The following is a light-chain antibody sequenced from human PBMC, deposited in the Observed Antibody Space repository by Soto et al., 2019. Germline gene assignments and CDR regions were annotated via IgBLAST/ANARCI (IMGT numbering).Light chain of an antibody. CDR3: MQSLQAPLP. Sequence: EIVMTQSPLSIPVTPGEPASISCRSSQSLLQRNGYTCSEWYLQKPGQSPQLPIYIVSTRASVVPDRFRGTGSGTAFTLKLSRLEAEAVGVYYCMQSLQAPLPFVQGTKVEIK. CDR1: QSLLQRNGYTC. V-gene: IGKV2-28*01. J-gene: IGKJ1*01. CDR2: IVS.